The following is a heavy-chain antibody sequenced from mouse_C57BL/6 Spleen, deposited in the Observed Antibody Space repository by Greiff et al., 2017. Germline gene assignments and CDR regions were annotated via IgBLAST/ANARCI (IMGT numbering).Heavy chain of an antibody. CDR1: GYTFTSYW. CDR2: IHPNSGST. V-gene: IGHV1-64*01. CDR3: AREGKTYWYFDV. J-gene: IGHJ1*03. Sequence: VQLQQPGAELVKPGASVKLSCKASGYTFTSYWMHWVKQRPGQGLEWIGMIHPNSGSTNYNEKFKNKATLTVDKSSSTAYMQLSSLTSEDSAVYYCAREGKTYWYFDVWGTGTTVTVSS.